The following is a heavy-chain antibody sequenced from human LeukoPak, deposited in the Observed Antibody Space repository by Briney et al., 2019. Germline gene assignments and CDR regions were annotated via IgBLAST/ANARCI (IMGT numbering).Heavy chain of an antibody. Sequence: PGGSLRLSCAASGFTFSSYEMNWVRQAPGKGLEWVAVISYDGSNKYYADSVKGRFTISRDNSKNTLYLQMNSLRAEDTAVYYCAKETDYGSGSYYDYWGQGTLVTVSS. V-gene: IGHV3-30*18. CDR3: AKETDYGSGSYYDY. J-gene: IGHJ4*02. CDR1: GFTFSSYE. CDR2: ISYDGSNK. D-gene: IGHD3-10*01.